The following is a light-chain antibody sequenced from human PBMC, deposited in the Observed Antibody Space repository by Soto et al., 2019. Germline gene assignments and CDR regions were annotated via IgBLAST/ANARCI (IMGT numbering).Light chain of an antibody. CDR3: QQSHSPLSIT. V-gene: IGKV1-39*01. CDR1: ESISRH. CDR2: AAS. J-gene: IGKJ5*01. Sequence: DIQMTQSPSSLSASVGDRVTITCRASESISRHLNWYQQKPGKAPKLLIYAASSLQNGVPSRFSGGGSGTDFTLTISNLQPEDFATYYCQQSHSPLSITFGQGTRLEIK.